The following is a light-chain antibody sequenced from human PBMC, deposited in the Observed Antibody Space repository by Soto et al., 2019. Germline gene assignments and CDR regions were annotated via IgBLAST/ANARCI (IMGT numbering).Light chain of an antibody. Sequence: EIVLTQSPDTLSLSPGERATLFCRASQTLSINSLAWYQQKPGQAPRLLIYAASTRDTGIPDRFNGSGFGTDFALTINRLEPEDFAVYYCQQYDGAPLTFGPGTKVDVK. CDR3: QQYDGAPLT. V-gene: IGKV3-20*01. J-gene: IGKJ3*01. CDR1: QTLSINS. CDR2: AAS.